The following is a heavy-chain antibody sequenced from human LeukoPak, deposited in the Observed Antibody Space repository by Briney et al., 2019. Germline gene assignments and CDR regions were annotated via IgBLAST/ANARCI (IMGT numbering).Heavy chain of an antibody. Sequence: SETLSLTCAVYGGSFSGYYWGWIRRPPGKGLEWIGSIYYSGSTYYNPSLKSRVTISVDTSKNQFSLKLSSVTAADTAVYYCARDGRGLGFYYYYMDVWGKGTTVTVSS. V-gene: IGHV4-34*01. CDR3: ARDGRGLGFYYYYMDV. D-gene: IGHD2-8*01. CDR1: GGSFSGYY. CDR2: IYYSGST. J-gene: IGHJ6*03.